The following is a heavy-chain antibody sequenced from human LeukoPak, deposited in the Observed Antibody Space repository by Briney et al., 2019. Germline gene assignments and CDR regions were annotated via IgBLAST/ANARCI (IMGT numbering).Heavy chain of an antibody. D-gene: IGHD1-1*01. Sequence: GGSLRLSCPAYGFTFYICSISWVRQVPGKGLEWVSYISSSSTIYYADSVKGRFTISRDNAKNSLYLQMNSLRDEDTAVYYCARYWNDGVDAFDIWGQGTMVTVSA. V-gene: IGHV3-48*02. J-gene: IGHJ3*02. CDR1: GFTFYICS. CDR3: ARYWNDGVDAFDI. CDR2: ISSSSTI.